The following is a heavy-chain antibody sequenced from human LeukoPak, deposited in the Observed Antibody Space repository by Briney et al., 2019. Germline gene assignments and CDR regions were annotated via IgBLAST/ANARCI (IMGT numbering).Heavy chain of an antibody. CDR3: ARHGCSGVTCDYYYYGLDV. V-gene: IGHV4-4*02. D-gene: IGHD2-15*01. J-gene: IGHJ6*02. CDR2: IYHSGST. CDR1: GGSISSSNW. Sequence: SGTLSLTCAVSGGSISSSNWWSWVRQPPGKGLEWIGEIYHSGSTNYNPSLKSRVTISVDKSKNQFSLKLSSVTAADTAVYYCARHGCSGVTCDYYYYGLDVWGQGTTVTVSS.